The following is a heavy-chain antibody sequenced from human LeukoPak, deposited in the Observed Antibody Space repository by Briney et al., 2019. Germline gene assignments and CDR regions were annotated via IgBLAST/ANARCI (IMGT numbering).Heavy chain of an antibody. D-gene: IGHD6-13*01. CDR1: GFTFSSYW. Sequence: GGSLRLSCAASGFTFSSYWMSWVRQAPGKGLEWVANIKQDGSEKYYVDSVKGRFTISRDNAKNSLYLQMNSLSAEDTAVYYCARMVSAAGYWGETYYFDYWGQGTLVTVSS. J-gene: IGHJ4*02. CDR2: IKQDGSEK. CDR3: ARMVSAAGYWGETYYFDY. V-gene: IGHV3-7*01.